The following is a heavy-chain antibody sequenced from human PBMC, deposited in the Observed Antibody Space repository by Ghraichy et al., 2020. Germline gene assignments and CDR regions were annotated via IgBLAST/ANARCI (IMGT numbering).Heavy chain of an antibody. V-gene: IGHV3-7*04. CDR3: ARGFGTDH. D-gene: IGHD3-16*01. J-gene: IGHJ4*02. CDR2: IKGDGSDK. CDR1: GFTFSSHW. Sequence: GGSLRLSCEASGFTFSSHWMTWVRQAPGKGLEWVANIKGDGSDKSYVDSVKGRFAISRDNTKNSLYLQMNSLRADDTAVYYCARGFGTDHWGQGALVTVSS.